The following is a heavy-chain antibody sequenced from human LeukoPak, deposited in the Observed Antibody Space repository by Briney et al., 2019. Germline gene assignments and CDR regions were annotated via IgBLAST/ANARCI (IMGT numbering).Heavy chain of an antibody. CDR3: ARKMGCSGDSCHYFDY. Sequence: GESLKISCKGSGYSFTSYWIGWVRQMPGKGLEWMGIIYPGDSETRNSPSFQGQVTISADKSINTAYLQWSSLKASDTAMYYCARKMGCSGDSCHYFDYWGQGTLVTVSS. D-gene: IGHD2-15*01. V-gene: IGHV5-51*01. CDR1: GYSFTSYW. CDR2: IYPGDSET. J-gene: IGHJ4*02.